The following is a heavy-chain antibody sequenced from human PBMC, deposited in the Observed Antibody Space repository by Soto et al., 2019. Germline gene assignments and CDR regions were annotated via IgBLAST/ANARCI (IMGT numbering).Heavy chain of an antibody. V-gene: IGHV3-23*01. D-gene: IGHD1-26*01. CDR1: GISFWKYA. Sequence: GGSLRLSCAASGISFWKYAMAWVRQAPGKGLEYVSAITGSGGNTYNADSVKGRFTMSRDNSANMVFLQMESLRVEDTAMYYYSKDRGEGELEGPGAYDIWGRGTMVTVSS. CDR2: ITGSGGNT. CDR3: SKDRGEGELEGPGAYDI. J-gene: IGHJ3*02.